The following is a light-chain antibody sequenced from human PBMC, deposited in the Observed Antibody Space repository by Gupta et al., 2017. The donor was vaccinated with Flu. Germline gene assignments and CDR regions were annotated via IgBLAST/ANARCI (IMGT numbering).Light chain of an antibody. CDR1: SSNIGSNT. J-gene: IGLJ1*01. CDR3: ASWDDSLNVFFV. CDR2: SND. Sequence: QSVLTQPPSASGTPGQRVTISCSGSSSNIGSNTVHWYQQLPRAAPKLLIYSNDKRPSGVPDRFSGSKSGTSASLAISGLQSEDEADYYCASWDDSLNVFFVFGTGTKVTVL. V-gene: IGLV1-44*01.